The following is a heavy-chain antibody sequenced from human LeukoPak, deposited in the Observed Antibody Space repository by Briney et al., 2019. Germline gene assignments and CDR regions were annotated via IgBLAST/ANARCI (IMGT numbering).Heavy chain of an antibody. CDR3: ARDGDGYSSGWFDY. J-gene: IGHJ5*01. V-gene: IGHV4-4*02. CDR1: GGSISSSNW. D-gene: IGHD6-19*01. Sequence: SETLSLTCAVSGGSISSSNWWGWVRQPPGKGLEWIGEIYHSGSTNYNPSLKSRVTISVDKSKNQFSLKLSSVTAADTAVYYCARDGDGYSSGWFDYWGQGTLVTVSS. CDR2: IYHSGST.